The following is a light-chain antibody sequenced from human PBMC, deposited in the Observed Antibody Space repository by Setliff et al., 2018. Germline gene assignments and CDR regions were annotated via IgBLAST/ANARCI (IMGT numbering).Light chain of an antibody. CDR2: EVN. CDR3: SSYAGSRNFYV. V-gene: IGLV1-40*01. CDR1: SSNIGAGYD. Sequence: QSVLTQPPSVSGAPGQRVTISCTGSSSNIGAGYDVHWYQQLPGTAPKLMIYEVNKRPSGVPDRFSGSKSGNTASLTVSGLQAEDEADYYCSSYAGSRNFYVFGTGTKVTVL. J-gene: IGLJ1*01.